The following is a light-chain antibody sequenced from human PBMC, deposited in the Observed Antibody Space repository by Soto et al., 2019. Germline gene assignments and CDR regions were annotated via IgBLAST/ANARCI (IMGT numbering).Light chain of an antibody. J-gene: IGLJ2*01. CDR2: EVS. V-gene: IGLV2-8*01. CDR3: SSYAGSTYVL. CDR1: SSDIGDYNY. Sequence: QSVLTQPPSASGSPGQSVTISCTGTSSDIGDYNYVSWYQQHPGKAPKLIIYEVSKRPAGVPDRFSGSKSGNTASLTVSGLQAEDEADYHCSSYAGSTYVLFGGGPKLTVL.